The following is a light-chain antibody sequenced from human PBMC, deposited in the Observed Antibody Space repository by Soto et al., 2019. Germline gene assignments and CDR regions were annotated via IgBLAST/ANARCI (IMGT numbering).Light chain of an antibody. Sequence: EIVLTQSPGTLSLSPGERATLSCRASQSVSSSYLAWYQQKPGQPPRLLIYGASSRATGIPDRFSGSGSGTDFTLTINSLQSEDFAVYYCQRYNNWPLTFGGGTKVDIK. V-gene: IGKV3-20*01. CDR3: QRYNNWPLT. CDR2: GAS. CDR1: QSVSSSY. J-gene: IGKJ4*01.